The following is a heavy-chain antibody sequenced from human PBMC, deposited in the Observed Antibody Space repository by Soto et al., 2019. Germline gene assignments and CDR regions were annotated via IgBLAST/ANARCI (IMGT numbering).Heavy chain of an antibody. V-gene: IGHV4-39*01. J-gene: IGHJ4*02. CDR2: IYYSGST. Sequence: SETLSLTCTVSGGSISSSSYYWGWIRQPPGKGLEWTGSIYYSGSTYYNPSLKSRVTISVDTSKNQFSLKLSSVTAADTAVYYCARSMTTVVTLDYWGQGTLVTVS. CDR3: ARSMTTVVTLDY. CDR1: GGSISSSSYY. D-gene: IGHD4-17*01.